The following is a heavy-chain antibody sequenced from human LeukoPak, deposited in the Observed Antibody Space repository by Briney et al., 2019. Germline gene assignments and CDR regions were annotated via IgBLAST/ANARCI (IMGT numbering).Heavy chain of an antibody. CDR3: AKDPSHKGLSVIDP. D-gene: IGHD3-16*02. CDR1: GFTVSSNY. J-gene: IGHJ5*02. V-gene: IGHV3-23*01. Sequence: GGSLRLSCAASGFTVSSNYMSWVRQAPGKGLEWVSGISGDAGRTYYADSVKGRFTISRDNSKNTLYLQMNGLRAEDTAVYYCAKDPSHKGLSVIDPWGQGTLVTVSS. CDR2: ISGDAGRT.